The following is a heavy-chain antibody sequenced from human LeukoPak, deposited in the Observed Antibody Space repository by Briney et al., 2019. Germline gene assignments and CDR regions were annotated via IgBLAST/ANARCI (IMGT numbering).Heavy chain of an antibody. CDR1: GGSISSYY. CDR3: ARARTGTTGGSYYYYYMDV. J-gene: IGHJ6*03. D-gene: IGHD1-7*01. CDR2: IYTSGST. Sequence: SETLSLTCTVSGGSISSYYWNWIRQPAGKGLEWVGRIYTSGSTTYNPSLKSRVTMSVDTSKNQFSLKLNSVTAADTAVYYCARARTGTTGGSYYYYYMDVWGKGTTVTVSS. V-gene: IGHV4-4*07.